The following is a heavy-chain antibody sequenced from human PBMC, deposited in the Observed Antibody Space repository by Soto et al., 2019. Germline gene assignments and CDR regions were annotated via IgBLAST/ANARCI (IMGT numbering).Heavy chain of an antibody. CDR1: GDSITSYY. J-gene: IGHJ5*02. CDR2: IYYSGST. Sequence: SETLSLTCTVSGDSITSYYWSWIRQPPGKGLEWIGYIYYSGSTNYNPSLKSRVSISVDTSKNQFSLRLSSVTAADTAMYYCARETGVRYPFDHWGQGTLVTVSS. D-gene: IGHD3-9*01. V-gene: IGHV4-59*01. CDR3: ARETGVRYPFDH.